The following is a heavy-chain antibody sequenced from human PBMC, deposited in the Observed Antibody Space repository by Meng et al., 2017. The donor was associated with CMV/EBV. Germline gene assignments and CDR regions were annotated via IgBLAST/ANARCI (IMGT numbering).Heavy chain of an antibody. CDR3: ARVMGGRDIVVVPAATEESWFDP. D-gene: IGHD2-2*01. Sequence: SETLSLTCTVSGYSISSGYYWGWIRQPPGKGLEWIGNIYHSGSTNYNPSLKSRVTISVDTSKNQFSLKLSSVTAADTAVYYCARVMGGRDIVVVPAATEESWFDPWGQGTLVTVSS. CDR1: GYSISSGYY. J-gene: IGHJ5*02. CDR2: IYHSGST. V-gene: IGHV4-38-2*02.